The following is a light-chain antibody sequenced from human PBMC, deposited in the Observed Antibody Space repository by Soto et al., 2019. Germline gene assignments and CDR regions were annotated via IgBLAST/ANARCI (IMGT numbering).Light chain of an antibody. J-gene: IGKJ5*01. CDR2: GTS. Sequence: ETVLTQSPGTLSLSPGERATLSCRASQSVSSSSLAWYQQRPGQAPRPLIYGTSSRATGIPDRFSGSGSGTDFTLTISRLEPEDFAVYFCQRYGSSPLITFGQGTRLEIK. CDR3: QRYGSSPLIT. CDR1: QSVSSSS. V-gene: IGKV3-20*01.